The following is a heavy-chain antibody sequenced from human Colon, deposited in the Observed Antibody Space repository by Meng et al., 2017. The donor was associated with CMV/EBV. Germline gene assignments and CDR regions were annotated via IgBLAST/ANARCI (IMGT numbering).Heavy chain of an antibody. CDR1: GYSFTSYW. D-gene: IGHD6-13*01. CDR3: ARSSSSFFDY. J-gene: IGHJ4*02. CDR2: IYPRDSDT. V-gene: IGHV5-51*01. Sequence: GGSLRLSCKGSGYSFTSYWIGWVRQKPGKGLEWMGVIYPRDSDTIYSPSFEGQVTISADNSINTAYLQWTSLKASDTAMYYCARSSSSFFDYWGQGTLVTVSS.